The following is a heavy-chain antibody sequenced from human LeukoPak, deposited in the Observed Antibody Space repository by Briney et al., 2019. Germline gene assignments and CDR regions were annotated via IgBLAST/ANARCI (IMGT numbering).Heavy chain of an antibody. D-gene: IGHD3-16*01. Sequence: PSETLSLTCSVSSGSINSYYWGWVRQPAGRGLEWIGRIYTTGKTDYNPSLKSRLTMSVDTSKRQFSLNLTSVTAADTAIYFCARHGYTASHYFLDFWSQGTLVTVSS. V-gene: IGHV4-4*07. CDR2: IYTTGKT. CDR1: SGSINSYY. J-gene: IGHJ4*02. CDR3: ARHGYTASHYFLDF.